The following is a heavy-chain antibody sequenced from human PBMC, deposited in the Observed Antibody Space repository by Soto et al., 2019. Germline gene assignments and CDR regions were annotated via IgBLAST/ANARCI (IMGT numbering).Heavy chain of an antibody. CDR1: GFTFSSYG. D-gene: IGHD5-18*01. CDR2: ISYDGSNK. V-gene: IGHV3-30*18. Sequence: PGGSLRLSCAASGFTFSSYGMHWVRQAPGKGLEWVAVISYDGSNKYYADSVKGRFTISRDNSKNTLYLQMNSLSAEDTAVYYCAKDLREQLWFGVMVPHYWGQGTLVTVSS. J-gene: IGHJ4*02. CDR3: AKDLREQLWFGVMVPHY.